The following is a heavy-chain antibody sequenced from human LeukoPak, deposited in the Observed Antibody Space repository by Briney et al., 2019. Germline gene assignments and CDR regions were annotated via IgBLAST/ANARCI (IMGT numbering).Heavy chain of an antibody. CDR3: ARGVTARDSYDI. Sequence: ASVKVSCKASGFTFTDFGVSWVRRAPGQGLEWMGWISTYDVDTKYAQKFQGRVTMTTDTSTSTAYMDLRSLRSDDTAVYYCARGVTARDSYDIWGQGTMLIVSS. V-gene: IGHV1-18*01. J-gene: IGHJ3*02. CDR2: ISTYDVDT. CDR1: GFTFTDFG. D-gene: IGHD2-21*02.